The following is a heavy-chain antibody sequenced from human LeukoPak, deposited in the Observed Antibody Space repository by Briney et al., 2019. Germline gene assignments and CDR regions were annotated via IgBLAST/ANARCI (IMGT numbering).Heavy chain of an antibody. CDR3: ARGAYGDK. J-gene: IGHJ4*02. Sequence: ASVKVSCKASGYTLTSYGINWMRQAPGQGLEWMGWISTQSGNTNYAQKVQGRLTLTTDRSTNTAYMELRSLRSDDTAVYYCARGAYGDKWGQGTMVTVSS. D-gene: IGHD4-17*01. CDR2: ISTQSGNT. V-gene: IGHV1-18*01. CDR1: GYTLTSYG.